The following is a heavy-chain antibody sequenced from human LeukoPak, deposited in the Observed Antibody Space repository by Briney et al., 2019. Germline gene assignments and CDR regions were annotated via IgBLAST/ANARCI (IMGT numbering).Heavy chain of an antibody. J-gene: IGHJ4*02. CDR3: ARRNWGSGAYFEY. Sequence: SETLSLTCTVSGGSISSGSYYWSWIRQPAGKGLEWIGRIYTSGSTNYNPSLKSRVTISVDTSKNQFSLKLSSVTAADTAVYYCARRNWGSGAYFEYWGQGTLITVSS. CDR1: GGSISSGSYY. CDR2: IYTSGST. D-gene: IGHD7-27*01. V-gene: IGHV4-61*02.